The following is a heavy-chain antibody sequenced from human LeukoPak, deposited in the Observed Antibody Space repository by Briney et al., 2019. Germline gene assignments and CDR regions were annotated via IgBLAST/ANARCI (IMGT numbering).Heavy chain of an antibody. CDR3: ARGPSSYGRYYYYYYMDV. Sequence: SVKVSCKASGYTFTSYGISWVRQAPGQGLEWMGGIIPIFGTANYAQKFQGRVTITADKSTSTAYMELSSLRSEDTAVYYCARGPSSYGRYYYYYYMDVWGKGTTVTVSS. D-gene: IGHD5-18*01. CDR2: IIPIFGTA. CDR1: GYTFTSYG. J-gene: IGHJ6*03. V-gene: IGHV1-69*06.